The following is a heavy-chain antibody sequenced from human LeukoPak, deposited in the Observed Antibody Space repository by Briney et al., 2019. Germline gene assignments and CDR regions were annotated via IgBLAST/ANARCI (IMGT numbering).Heavy chain of an antibody. CDR2: INHSGST. CDR3: AREDCSGGSCYLFPDAFDI. CDR1: GGSFSGYY. J-gene: IGHJ3*02. V-gene: IGHV4-34*01. Sequence: SETLSLTCAVYGGSFSGYYWSWIRQPPGKGLEWIGEINHSGSTNYNPSLKSRVTISVDTSKNQFSLKLSSVTAADTAVYYCAREDCSGGSCYLFPDAFDIWGQGTMVTVSS. D-gene: IGHD2-15*01.